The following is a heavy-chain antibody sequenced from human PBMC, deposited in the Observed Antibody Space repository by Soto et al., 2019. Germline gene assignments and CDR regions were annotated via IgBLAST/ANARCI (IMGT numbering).Heavy chain of an antibody. CDR2: IYYSGST. Sequence: PSETLSLTCTVSGGSISSSSYYWGWIRQPPGKWLEWIGSIYYSGSTYYNPSLKSRVTISVDTSKNQFSLKLSSVTAADTSVYYCASIAARLRFYYCYGMDVWGQGTTVTVSS. CDR1: GGSISSSSYY. J-gene: IGHJ6*02. CDR3: ASIAARLRFYYCYGMDV. D-gene: IGHD6-6*01. V-gene: IGHV4-39*01.